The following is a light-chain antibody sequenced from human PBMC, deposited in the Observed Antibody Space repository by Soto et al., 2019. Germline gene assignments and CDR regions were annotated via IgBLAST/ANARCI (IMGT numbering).Light chain of an antibody. V-gene: IGLV2-14*03. CDR3: SSYTSSNTYV. CDR2: DVS. J-gene: IGLJ1*01. Sequence: HCERNRPAYVTGVHLQWLSISSTGTSSDVGSYNYVSWYQHHPGKVPQLMIYDVSNRPSGVSNRFSGSKSGNTASLTISGLQAEDEADYYCSSYTSSNTYVFGTGTKVTVL. CDR1: SSDVGSYNY.